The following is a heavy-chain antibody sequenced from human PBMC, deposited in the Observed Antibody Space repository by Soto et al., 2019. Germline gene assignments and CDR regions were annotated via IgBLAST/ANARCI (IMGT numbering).Heavy chain of an antibody. J-gene: IGHJ6*02. D-gene: IGHD3-10*01. CDR2: ISSSSSYI. CDR3: AGITMVRDYGMDV. V-gene: IGHV3-21*01. Sequence: LRLSCAASGFTFSSYSMNWVRQAPGKGLEWVSSISSSSSYIYYADSVKGRFTISRDNAKNSLYLQMNSLRAEDTAVYYCAGITMVRDYGMDVWGQGTTVTVSS. CDR1: GFTFSSYS.